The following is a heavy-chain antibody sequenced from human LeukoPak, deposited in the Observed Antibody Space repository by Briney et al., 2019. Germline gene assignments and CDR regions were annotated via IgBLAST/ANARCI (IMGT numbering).Heavy chain of an antibody. CDR2: ISGSGGST. CDR1: GFTLSSYA. CDR3: AKGRITMVRGVTDFDY. Sequence: GGSLRLSCAASGFTLSSYAMSWVRQAPGKGLEWVSAISGSGGSTYYADSVKGRFTISRDNSKNTLYLQMNSLRAEDTAVYYCAKGRITMVRGVTDFDYWGQGTLVTVSS. V-gene: IGHV3-23*01. D-gene: IGHD3-10*01. J-gene: IGHJ4*02.